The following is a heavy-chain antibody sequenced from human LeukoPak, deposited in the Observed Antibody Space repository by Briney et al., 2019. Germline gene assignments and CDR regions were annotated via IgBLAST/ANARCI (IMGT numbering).Heavy chain of an antibody. J-gene: IGHJ3*02. CDR3: TRDPSHGALDI. V-gene: IGHV3-7*01. CDR1: GFTFSSYG. CDR2: MNQDGSKT. Sequence: GGSLRLSCVASGFTFSSYGMNWVRQAPGKGLEWVALMNQDGSKTLFVDSVKGRFAISRDNGKNSLYLQMDSLRAEDTAVYFCTRDPSHGALDIWGQGTTVTVSS.